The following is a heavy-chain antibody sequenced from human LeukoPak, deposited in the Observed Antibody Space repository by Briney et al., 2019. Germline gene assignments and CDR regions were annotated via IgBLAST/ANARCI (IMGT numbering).Heavy chain of an antibody. J-gene: IGHJ4*02. V-gene: IGHV1-2*02. Sequence: ASVKVSCKASGYTFTAHYMHWVRQAPGQGLEWMGWINPNSGGTHPAQKFQGRVTMTRDTSIDTAYMELGSLTSDDTAFYYCARGSTWFTTLPFESWGQGTLVTVSS. D-gene: IGHD6-13*01. CDR1: GYTFTAHY. CDR3: ARGSTWFTTLPFES. CDR2: INPNSGGT.